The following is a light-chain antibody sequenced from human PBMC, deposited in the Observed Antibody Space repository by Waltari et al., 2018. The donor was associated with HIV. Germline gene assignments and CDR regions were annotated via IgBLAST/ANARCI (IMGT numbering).Light chain of an antibody. CDR1: SSNIGTNY. CDR3: AALDDSLSGWV. V-gene: IGLV1-47*01. Sequence: QSVLTQPPSASGTPGQRVTISCSGSSSNIGTNYVYWYHQLPGTAPKILIYRNNQRPSGVPDRFSVSKSGTAASLAISGLRSEDEADYYCAALDDSLSGWVFGGGTKLTVL. CDR2: RNN. J-gene: IGLJ3*02.